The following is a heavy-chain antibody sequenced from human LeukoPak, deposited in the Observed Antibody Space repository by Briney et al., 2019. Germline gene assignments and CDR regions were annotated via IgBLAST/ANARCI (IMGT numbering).Heavy chain of an antibody. CDR3: AREYSSGWSGAGY. J-gene: IGHJ4*02. CDR1: GGSISHSSYY. V-gene: IGHV4-61*05. Sequence: SETLSLTCTVSGGSISHSSYYWGWIRQPPGTGLEWIGYIYYSGSTNYNPSLESRVTISVDTSKNQFSLKLSSVTAADTAVYYCAREYSSGWSGAGYWGQGTLVTVSS. D-gene: IGHD6-19*01. CDR2: IYYSGST.